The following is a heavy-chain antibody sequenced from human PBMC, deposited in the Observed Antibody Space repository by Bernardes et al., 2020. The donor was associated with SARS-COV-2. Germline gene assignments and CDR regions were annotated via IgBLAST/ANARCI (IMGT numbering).Heavy chain of an antibody. CDR3: ARRTPRGYSYGRYYFDY. J-gene: IGHJ4*02. V-gene: IGHV4-34*01. D-gene: IGHD5-18*01. CDR2: INHSGST. CDR1: GGSFSGYY. Sequence: SETLSLTCAVYGGSFSGYYWSWIRQPPGKGLEWIGEINHSGSTNYNPSLKSRVTISVDTSKNQFSLKLSSVTAADTAVYYCARRTPRGYSYGRYYFDYCGQGTLVTVSS.